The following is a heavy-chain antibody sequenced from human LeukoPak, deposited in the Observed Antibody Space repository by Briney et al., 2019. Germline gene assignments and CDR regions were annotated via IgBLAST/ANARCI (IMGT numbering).Heavy chain of an antibody. V-gene: IGHV4-59*01. Sequence: SETLSLTCTVSGGSLSRYYWIWIRQPPGKGLTWIGYIYYSGSTNYNPSLKSRVTISVETSKNQFSLKLSSVTAADTAVYYCARVTGYMIEDYFDYWGQGTLVTVSS. J-gene: IGHJ4*02. CDR2: IYYSGST. CDR1: GGSLSRYY. CDR3: ARVTGYMIEDYFDY. D-gene: IGHD3-22*01.